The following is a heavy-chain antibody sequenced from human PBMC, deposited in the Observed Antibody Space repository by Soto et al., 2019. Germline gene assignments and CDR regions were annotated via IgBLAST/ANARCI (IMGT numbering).Heavy chain of an antibody. V-gene: IGHV3-48*02. CDR1: GFTLSSYS. J-gene: IGHJ4*02. Sequence: EVQLVESGGGLVQPGGSLRLSCAASGFTLSSYSMHWVRQAPGKGLEWVSYISGSGGTIYYADSVKGRFTISRDNAKNSLSVQRNGLRDEDTAVYFCARETGLRSSGLSLYFDFWGQGTRVTVSS. CDR2: ISGSGGTI. CDR3: ARETGLRSSGLSLYFDF. D-gene: IGHD6-19*01.